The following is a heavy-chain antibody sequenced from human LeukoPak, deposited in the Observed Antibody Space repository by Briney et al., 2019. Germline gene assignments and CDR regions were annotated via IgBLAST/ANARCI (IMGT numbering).Heavy chain of an antibody. D-gene: IGHD6-13*01. CDR2: IYYSGST. V-gene: IGHV4-59*01. CDR1: GGSISSYY. Sequence: SETLSLTCTVSGGSISSYYWSWIRQPPGKGLEWIGYIYYSGSTNYNPSLKSRVTISVDTSKNQFSLKLSSVTAADTAVYYCARFGPGSWYSGTSKYYFDYWGQGTLVTVSS. J-gene: IGHJ4*02. CDR3: ARFGPGSWYSGTSKYYFDY.